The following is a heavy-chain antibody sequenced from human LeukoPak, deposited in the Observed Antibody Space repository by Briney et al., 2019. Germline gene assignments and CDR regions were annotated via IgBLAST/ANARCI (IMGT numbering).Heavy chain of an antibody. CDR2: ISSSGTII. Sequence: SGGFLRLSCAASGFTFSSYEMNWVRQAPGKGLEWVSYISSSGTIIYYADSVKGRFTISRDNAKNSLYLQMNSLRGDDTAVYYCARRGSDWGQGTLVTVSS. V-gene: IGHV3-48*03. D-gene: IGHD3-10*01. CDR3: ARRGSD. J-gene: IGHJ4*02. CDR1: GFTFSSYE.